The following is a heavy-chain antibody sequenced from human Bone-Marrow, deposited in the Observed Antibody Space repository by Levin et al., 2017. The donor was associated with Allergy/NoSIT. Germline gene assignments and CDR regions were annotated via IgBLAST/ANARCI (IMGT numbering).Heavy chain of an antibody. CDR2: TSYDGSNE. V-gene: IGHV3-30*18. Sequence: GGSLRLSCAASGFSFTFYGMHWVRQAPGKGLEWVAVTSYDGSNEYYAESVKGRFTISRDNSKNMLYLQLSSVRPDDTAVYYCAKSVGGTSLYYYSYGMDVWGQGTTVTVSS. J-gene: IGHJ6*02. CDR1: GFSFTFYG. D-gene: IGHD4-23*01. CDR3: AKSVGGTSLYYYSYGMDV.